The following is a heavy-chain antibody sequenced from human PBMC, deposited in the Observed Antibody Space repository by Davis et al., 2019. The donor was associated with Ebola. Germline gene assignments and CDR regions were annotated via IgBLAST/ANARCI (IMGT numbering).Heavy chain of an antibody. D-gene: IGHD2-21*01. CDR3: ASAYCSGDDCAPLTY. J-gene: IGHJ4*02. V-gene: IGHV3-66*01. CDR2: INSGGSI. CDR1: GFNFSSYW. Sequence: GESLKISCAASGFNFSSYWMHWVRQVPGKGLDWVSVINSGGSIYYGNSVKGRVTISRDDSKNTLYLQMNSLRDDDTAVYYCASAYCSGDDCAPLTYWGQGTRVTVSS.